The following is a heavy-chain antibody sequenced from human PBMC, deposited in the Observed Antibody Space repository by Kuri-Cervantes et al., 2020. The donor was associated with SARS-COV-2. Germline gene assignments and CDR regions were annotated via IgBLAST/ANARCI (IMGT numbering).Heavy chain of an antibody. CDR2: INPGDGGT. CDR3: ARSSNGWSCDS. D-gene: IGHD6-19*01. CDR1: GYTFTSYG. J-gene: IGHJ4*02. V-gene: IGHV1-3*01. Sequence: ASVKVSCKASGYTFTSYGISWVRQAPGQGLEWMGWINPGDGGTRQSQKFQGRVTLTRDTSASTACMELNSLASEDTAVYYCARSSNGWSCDSWGQGTLVTVSS.